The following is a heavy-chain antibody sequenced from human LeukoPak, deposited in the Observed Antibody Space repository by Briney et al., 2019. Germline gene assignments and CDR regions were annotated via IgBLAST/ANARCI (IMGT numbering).Heavy chain of an antibody. D-gene: IGHD6-13*01. CDR2: IYTSGST. CDR1: GGSISSGSYY. CDR3: ARRGSSWLDAFDI. V-gene: IGHV4-61*02. J-gene: IGHJ3*02. Sequence: SETLSLTCTVSGGSISSGSYYWSWIRQPAGKGLERIGRIYTSGSTNYNPSLKSRVTISVDTSKNQFSLKLSSVTAADTAVYYCARRGSSWLDAFDIWGQGTMVTVSS.